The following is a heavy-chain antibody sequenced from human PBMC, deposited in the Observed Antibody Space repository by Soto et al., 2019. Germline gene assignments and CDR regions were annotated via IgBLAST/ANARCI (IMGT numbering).Heavy chain of an antibody. Sequence: QVHLVQSGAEVKKPGASVKVSCKGSGYAFTTYGITWVRQAPGQGLEWMGWISAHHVNTNYAQNLQCRFTVTRYTSPSPAYMELRSLTPDDTAVYYCARGRYGDYWGQGALVTVSS. CDR3: ARGRYGDY. CDR1: GYAFTTYG. J-gene: IGHJ4*02. CDR2: ISAHHVNT. V-gene: IGHV1-18*01. D-gene: IGHD1-1*01.